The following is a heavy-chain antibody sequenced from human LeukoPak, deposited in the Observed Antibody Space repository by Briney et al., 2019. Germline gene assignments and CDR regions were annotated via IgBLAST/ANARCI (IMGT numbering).Heavy chain of an antibody. J-gene: IGHJ4*02. D-gene: IGHD3-22*01. V-gene: IGHV1-8*01. CDR1: GYTFTSYD. CDR2: MNPNSGNT. Sequence: GASVKVPCKASGYTFTSYDINWVRQATGQGLEWMGWMNPNSGNTGYAQKFQGRVTMTRNTSISTAYMELSSLRSEDTAVYYCARARQYYDSSGYYYVFDYWGQGTLVTVSS. CDR3: ARARQYYDSSGYYYVFDY.